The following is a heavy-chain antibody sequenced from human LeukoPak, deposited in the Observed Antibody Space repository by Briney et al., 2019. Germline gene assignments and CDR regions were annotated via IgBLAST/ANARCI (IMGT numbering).Heavy chain of an antibody. D-gene: IGHD2-15*01. CDR1: GGSISSGGYY. V-gene: IGHV4-31*03. CDR2: IYYSGST. CDR3: ARRRVVVASTDGASGAFDI. Sequence: SETLSLTCTVSGGSISSGGYYWSWIRQHPGKGLEWIGYIYYSGSTYYNPSLRSRVTISVDTSKNQFSLRLSSVTAADAAVYFCARRRVVVASTDGASGAFDIWGQGTMVTVSS. J-gene: IGHJ3*02.